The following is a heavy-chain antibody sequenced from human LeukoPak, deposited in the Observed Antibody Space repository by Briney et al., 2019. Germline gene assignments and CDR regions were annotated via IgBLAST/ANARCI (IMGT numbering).Heavy chain of an antibody. CDR2: ISSSGSTI. V-gene: IGHV3-48*03. CDR3: ARDQDTAMGNYYYYYYMDV. Sequence: GGSLRLSCAASGFTFSSYEMNWVRQAPGKGLEWVSYISSSGSTIYYADSVKGRFTISRDNAKNSLYLQMNSLRAEDTAVYYCARDQDTAMGNYYYYYYMDVWGKGTTVTISS. J-gene: IGHJ6*03. CDR1: GFTFSSYE. D-gene: IGHD5-18*01.